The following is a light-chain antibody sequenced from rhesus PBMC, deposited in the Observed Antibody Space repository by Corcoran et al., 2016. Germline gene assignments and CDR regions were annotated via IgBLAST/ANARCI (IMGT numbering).Light chain of an antibody. J-gene: IGKJ4*01. V-gene: IGKV4-1*01. CDR2: WAS. CDR3: QQYYGTPLT. Sequence: DIVMTQSPDSLAVSLGERVTINCKSSQSLLYSSNNKNYLAWYQQKPGQAPKLLIYWASTRESGVPNRLSGIGSWTDFTLTISGLQAEDVAVYYCQQYYGTPLTFGGGTKVEIK. CDR1: QSLLYSSNNKNY.